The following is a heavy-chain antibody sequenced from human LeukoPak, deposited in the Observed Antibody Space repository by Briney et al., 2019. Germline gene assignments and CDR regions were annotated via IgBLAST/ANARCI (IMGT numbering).Heavy chain of an antibody. CDR2: IYYSGST. CDR3: ARHPPALHGMDV. CDR1: GGSISSYY. V-gene: IGHV4-59*08. J-gene: IGHJ6*02. Sequence: KASETLSLTCTVSGGSISSYYWSWIRQPPGKGLEWIGYIYYSGSTNYNPSLKSRVTISVDTSKRQFSLKLSSVTAADTAVYYCARHPPALHGMDVWGQGTSVTVSS.